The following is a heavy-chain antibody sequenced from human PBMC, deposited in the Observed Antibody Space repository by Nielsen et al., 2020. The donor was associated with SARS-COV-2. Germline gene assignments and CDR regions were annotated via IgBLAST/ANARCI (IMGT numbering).Heavy chain of an antibody. Sequence: GGSLRLSCAASGFTFSSYEMNWVRQAPGKGLEWVSYISSSGSTIYYADSVKGRFTISRDNSKNTLYLQMNSLRAEDTAVYYCASPLSYYDSSGSFDYWGQGTLVTVSS. CDR3: ASPLSYYDSSGSFDY. D-gene: IGHD3-22*01. CDR2: ISSSGSTI. V-gene: IGHV3-48*03. J-gene: IGHJ4*02. CDR1: GFTFSSYE.